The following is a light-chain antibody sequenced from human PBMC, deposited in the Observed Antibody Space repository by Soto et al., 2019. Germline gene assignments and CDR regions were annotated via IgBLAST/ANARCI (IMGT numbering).Light chain of an antibody. CDR3: QQSYSTVS. CDR2: AAS. V-gene: IGKV1-39*01. J-gene: IGKJ1*01. Sequence: DIQMTQSPSSLSASVGDRVTITCRASQSISSYLNWYQQKPGKAPKLLIYAASSLQSGVPSRCSGSGSGTDFTLTISSLQPEDFATYYCQQSYSTVSFGQGTKVEIK. CDR1: QSISSY.